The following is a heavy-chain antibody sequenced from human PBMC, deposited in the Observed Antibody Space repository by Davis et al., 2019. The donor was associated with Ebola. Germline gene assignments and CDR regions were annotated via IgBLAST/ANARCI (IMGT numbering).Heavy chain of an antibody. CDR1: GFTFSSYA. V-gene: IGHV1-69*04. CDR2: IIPILGIA. CDR3: ARERAEYYYGSGSYYYYGMDV. J-gene: IGHJ6*02. Sequence: KISCAASGFTFSSYAISWVRQAPGQGLEWMGRIIPILGIANYAQKFQGRVTITADKSTSTAYMELSSLRSEDTAVYYCARERAEYYYGSGSYYYYGMDVWGQGTTVTVSS. D-gene: IGHD3-10*01.